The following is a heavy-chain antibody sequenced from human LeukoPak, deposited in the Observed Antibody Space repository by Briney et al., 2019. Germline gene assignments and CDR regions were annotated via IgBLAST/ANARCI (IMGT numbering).Heavy chain of an antibody. CDR3: AKVSVGGAFDY. D-gene: IGHD1-26*01. J-gene: IGHJ4*02. Sequence: HPGGSLRLSCAASGFTFSIYEMNWVRQAPGKGLEWISHINTDSSSIHYADSMKGRFTISRDNAKNSLYLQMNSLRGEDTAVYYCAKVSVGGAFDYWGQGTLVTVSS. CDR1: GFTFSIYE. V-gene: IGHV3-48*04. CDR2: INTDSSSI.